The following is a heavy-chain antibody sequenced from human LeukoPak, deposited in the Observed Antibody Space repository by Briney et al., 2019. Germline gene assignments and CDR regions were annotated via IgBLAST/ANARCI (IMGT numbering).Heavy chain of an antibody. D-gene: IGHD3-22*01. J-gene: IGHJ4*02. Sequence: SETLSLTCTVSGDSINSLDLWSWVRQPPGKGLEWIGEMYLSGTTHSNPSVKSRVTISIDKSKNQFFLNLSSVTAADTAVYYCAGLVGRYSSGLYYYYFDYWGQGTLVAVSS. V-gene: IGHV4-4*02. CDR1: GDSINSLDL. CDR3: AGLVGRYSSGLYYYYFDY. CDR2: MYLSGTT.